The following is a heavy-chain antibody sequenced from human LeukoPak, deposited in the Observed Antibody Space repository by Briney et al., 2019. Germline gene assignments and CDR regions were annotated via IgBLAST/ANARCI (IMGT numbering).Heavy chain of an antibody. Sequence: GGSLRLSCAASGFTFDDYTMHWVRQAPGKGLEWVSLISWDGGSTYYADSVKGRFTISRSNSKNSLYLQMNSLRTEDTALYYCALISTYYYDSSGSRGGTDYWGQGTLVTVSS. V-gene: IGHV3-43*01. D-gene: IGHD3-22*01. CDR2: ISWDGGST. J-gene: IGHJ4*02. CDR3: ALISTYYYDSSGSRGGTDY. CDR1: GFTFDDYT.